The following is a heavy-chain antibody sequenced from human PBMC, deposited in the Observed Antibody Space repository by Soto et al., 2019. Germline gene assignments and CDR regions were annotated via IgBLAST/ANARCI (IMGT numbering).Heavy chain of an antibody. CDR2: IYPGDSDT. J-gene: IGHJ6*02. V-gene: IGHV5-51*01. Sequence: GESLKISCKGSGYSFTSYWIGWVRQMPGKGLEWMLIIYPGDSDTRYSRSFQGQVTISADKSISTAYLQWSSLKASDTARYYCENTGVYYGSGSHYKTPYYYGMDVWGQGTPVTVSS. D-gene: IGHD3-10*01. CDR3: ENTGVYYGSGSHYKTPYYYGMDV. CDR1: GYSFTSYW.